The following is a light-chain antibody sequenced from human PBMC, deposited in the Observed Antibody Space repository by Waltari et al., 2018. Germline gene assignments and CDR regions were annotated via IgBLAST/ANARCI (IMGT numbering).Light chain of an antibody. CDR3: QQRLNWPPVT. V-gene: IGKV3-11*01. Sequence: EVVLTQSPATLSLSPGERATLSCRASQGVDRYLAWYQQKPGQAPRLLIYDTFFRATGIPARFSGSGSGTDFTLTISSLEPEDFAVYYCQQRLNWPPVTFGQGTRLEIK. CDR2: DTF. CDR1: QGVDRY. J-gene: IGKJ5*01.